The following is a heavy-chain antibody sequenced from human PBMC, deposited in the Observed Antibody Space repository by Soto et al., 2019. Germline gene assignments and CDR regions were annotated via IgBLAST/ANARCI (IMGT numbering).Heavy chain of an antibody. V-gene: IGHV4-39*01. J-gene: IGHJ5*02. CDR2: IYYSGST. CDR3: ARQGSDVVVVAATWFDP. D-gene: IGHD2-15*01. CDR1: GGSISSSSYY. Sequence: SETLSLTCTVSGGSISSSSYYWGWVRPPPGKGLEWIGSIYYSGSTYYNPSLKSRVTISVDTSKNQFSLKLSSVTAADTAVYYCARQGSDVVVVAATWFDPWGQGTLVTVSS.